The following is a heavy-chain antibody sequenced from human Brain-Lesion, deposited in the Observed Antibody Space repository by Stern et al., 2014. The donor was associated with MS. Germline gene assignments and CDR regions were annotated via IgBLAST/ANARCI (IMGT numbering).Heavy chain of an antibody. J-gene: IGHJ4*02. D-gene: IGHD3-22*01. V-gene: IGHV1-2*04. CDR2: INPKSGGT. CDR3: ATYYYDSTGYNDF. CDR1: GYTFTGYY. Sequence: QDQLVQSGAEVKKPGASVKVSCKASGYTFTGYYMHWVRQAPGQGLEWMGWINPKSGGTNYAQKFQGWVTMTRDTSINTAYMELSSLRSDDTAVYYCATYYYDSTGYNDFWGQGTLVTVSS.